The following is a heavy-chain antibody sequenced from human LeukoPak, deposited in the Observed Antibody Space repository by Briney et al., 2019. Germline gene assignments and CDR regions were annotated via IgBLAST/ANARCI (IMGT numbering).Heavy chain of an antibody. V-gene: IGHV3-21*04. D-gene: IGHD6-19*01. CDR1: GFTFSSYS. CDR3: AKDNRRHYTSGPNPDSLH. J-gene: IGHJ4*02. Sequence: GSLRLSCAASGFTFSSYSMNWVRQAPGQGLEWVSSISINSNYIYYADSMKGRFTISRDDAKNSLYLQMNSLRVEDTAFYYCAKDNRRHYTSGPNPDSLHWGQGALVTVSS. CDR2: ISINSNYI.